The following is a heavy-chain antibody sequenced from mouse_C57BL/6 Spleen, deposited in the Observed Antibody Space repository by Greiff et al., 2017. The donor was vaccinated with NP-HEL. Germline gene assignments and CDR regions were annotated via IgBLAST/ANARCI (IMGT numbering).Heavy chain of an antibody. CDR3: ARGAVVATRYFDG. V-gene: IGHV1-18*01. Sequence: EVQLQQSGPELVKPGASVKIPCKASGYTFTDYNMDWVKQSHGKSLEWIGDINPNNGGTIYNQKFKGKATLTVDKSSSTAYMELRSLTSEETAVYYGARGAVVATRYFDGWGTGTTVTVSS. D-gene: IGHD1-1*01. CDR1: GYTFTDYN. J-gene: IGHJ1*03. CDR2: INPNNGGT.